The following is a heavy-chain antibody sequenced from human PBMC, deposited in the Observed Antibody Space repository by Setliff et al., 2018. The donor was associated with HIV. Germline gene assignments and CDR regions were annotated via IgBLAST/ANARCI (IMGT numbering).Heavy chain of an antibody. D-gene: IGHD5-12*01. CDR2: IIPIFGTP. Sequence: ASVKVSCKASGGTFRGFGISWVVQAPGQGLEWMGQIIPIFGTPRYAQRFQGRVTITADESTSTVYMELSSLRSEDTAVYYCATNPEMATINYYYYYMDVWGKGTTVTVSS. CDR1: GGTFRGFG. V-gene: IGHV1-69*13. J-gene: IGHJ6*03. CDR3: ATNPEMATINYYYYYMDV.